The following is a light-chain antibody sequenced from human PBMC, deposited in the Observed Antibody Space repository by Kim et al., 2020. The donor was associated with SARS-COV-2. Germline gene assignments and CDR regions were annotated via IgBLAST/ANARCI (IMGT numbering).Light chain of an antibody. CDR1: SSDVCGSTL. CDR3: CSYAGSSTFHVV. V-gene: IGLV2-23*02. J-gene: IGLJ2*01. CDR2: EVS. Sequence: SITNSCTRTSSDVCGSTLVSWYQQHPGKAHKLMIYEVSKRPSGVSNRFSGSKSGNTASLTISGLQAEDEADYYCCSYAGSSTFHVVFGGGTQLTVL.